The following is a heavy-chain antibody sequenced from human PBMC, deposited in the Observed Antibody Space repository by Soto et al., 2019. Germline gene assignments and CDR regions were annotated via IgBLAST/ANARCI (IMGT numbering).Heavy chain of an antibody. Sequence: GASVKVSCKASGGTFSSYASSWVRQAPGQGLEWMGGIIPIFGTTNYAQKFQGRVTITADESTSTAYMELSSLRSEDTAVYYCAGGGHYDFWSGYQYGMDVWGQGTTVTVSS. CDR3: AGGGHYDFWSGYQYGMDV. J-gene: IGHJ6*02. D-gene: IGHD3-3*01. V-gene: IGHV1-69*13. CDR1: GGTFSSYA. CDR2: IIPIFGTT.